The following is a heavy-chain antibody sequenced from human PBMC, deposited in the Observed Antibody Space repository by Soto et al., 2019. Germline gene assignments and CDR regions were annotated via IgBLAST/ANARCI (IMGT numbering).Heavy chain of an antibody. CDR1: GGSISSYY. J-gene: IGHJ5*02. CDR3: ARAPNIVVVPAANNWFDP. V-gene: IGHV4-59*08. Sequence: SETLSLTCTVSGGSISSYYWSWIRQPPGKGLEWIGYIYYSGSTNYNPSLRSRVTISVDTSKNQFSLKLSSVTAADTAVYYCARAPNIVVVPAANNWFDPWGQGTLVTVSS. D-gene: IGHD2-2*01. CDR2: IYYSGST.